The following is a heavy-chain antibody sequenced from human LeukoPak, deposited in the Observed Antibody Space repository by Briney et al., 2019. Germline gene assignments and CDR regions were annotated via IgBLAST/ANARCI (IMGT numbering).Heavy chain of an antibody. CDR1: GLSFSSFA. J-gene: IGHJ4*02. Sequence: PGGSLRLSCAASGLSFSSFAMSWVRQAPARGLEWLSSMKGTGETFYEDSVRGRFTLSRDDSRNTVYLQLNNLRVEDTAVYYCARASWVSSADAVRRGQGTVVTVSS. CDR3: ARASWVSSADAVR. V-gene: IGHV3-23*01. D-gene: IGHD3-16*01. CDR2: MKGTGET.